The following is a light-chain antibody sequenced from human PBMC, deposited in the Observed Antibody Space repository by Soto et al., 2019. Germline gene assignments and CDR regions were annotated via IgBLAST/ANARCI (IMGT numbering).Light chain of an antibody. CDR2: DAS. J-gene: IGKJ1*01. CDR3: QQYNSYSVT. CDR1: QNIRNW. V-gene: IGKV1-5*01. Sequence: DIQMTQSPSTLSASVGDSVTITCRASQNIRNWLAWYQQKPGKAPNPLIYDASSLKSGVPARFSGSGSGTEFTLTISSLQPDDFATYYCQQYNSYSVTFGQGTKVDIK.